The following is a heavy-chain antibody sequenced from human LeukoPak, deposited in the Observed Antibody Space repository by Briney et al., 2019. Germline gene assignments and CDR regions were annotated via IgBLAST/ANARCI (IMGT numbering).Heavy chain of an antibody. D-gene: IGHD2-2*01. CDR3: ARAPLPAAAEGYWFDP. CDR2: ISAYNGNT. J-gene: IGHJ5*02. CDR1: GYTFTSYG. V-gene: IGHV1-18*01. Sequence: ASVKVSCRASGYTFTSYGISWVRQAPGQGLEWMGWISAYNGNTNYAQKLQGRVTMTTDTSTSTVYMELRSLRSDDTAVYYCARAPLPAAAEGYWFDPWGQGTLVTVSS.